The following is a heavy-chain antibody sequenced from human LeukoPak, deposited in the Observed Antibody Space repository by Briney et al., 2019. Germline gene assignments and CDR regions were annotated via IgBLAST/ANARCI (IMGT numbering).Heavy chain of an antibody. CDR3: AKVYYYYYMDV. CDR2: IRYDGNKK. V-gene: IGHV3-30*02. Sequence: GGSLRLSCAASGFTFSSYGMHWVRQAPGKGLEWVAFIRYDGNKKDYADSVKGRFTISRDNSKNTVYLQMNSLRAEDTAVYYCAKVYYYYYMDVWGKGTTVTISS. J-gene: IGHJ6*03. CDR1: GFTFSSYG.